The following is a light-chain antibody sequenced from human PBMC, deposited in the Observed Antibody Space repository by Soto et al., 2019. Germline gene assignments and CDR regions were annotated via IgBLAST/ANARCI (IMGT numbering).Light chain of an antibody. CDR3: QQYKTYSRT. Sequence: DIQMTQSPSTLSASVGDRVTITCRASQSISSWLAWYQQKPGTAPKLLIYKASSLESGVPSRFSGSGSETDFTLTISSLQPDDFAPYYCQQYKTYSRTFGQGTKVAIK. V-gene: IGKV1-5*03. CDR1: QSISSW. J-gene: IGKJ1*01. CDR2: KAS.